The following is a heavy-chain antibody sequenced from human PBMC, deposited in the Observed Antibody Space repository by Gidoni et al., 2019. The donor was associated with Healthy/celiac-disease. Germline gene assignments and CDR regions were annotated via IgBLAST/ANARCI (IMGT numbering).Heavy chain of an antibody. D-gene: IGHD6-19*01. V-gene: IGHV3-30*18. Sequence: QVQLVESGGGVVQPGRSLRLSCAASGFTFSSYGMHWVRQAPGKGLEWVAVISYDGSNKYYADSVKGRLTISRDNSKNTLYLQMNSLRAEDTAVYYCAKDPVPDSSGWYPGFDYWGQGTLVTVSS. J-gene: IGHJ4*02. CDR1: GFTFSSYG. CDR2: ISYDGSNK. CDR3: AKDPVPDSSGWYPGFDY.